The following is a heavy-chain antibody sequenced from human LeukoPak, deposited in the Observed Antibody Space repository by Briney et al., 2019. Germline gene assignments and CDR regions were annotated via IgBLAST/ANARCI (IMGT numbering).Heavy chain of an antibody. J-gene: IGHJ5*02. CDR3: AIPYYYDSSGYFSP. CDR2: INPSGGST. D-gene: IGHD3-22*01. CDR1: GYTFTSYY. V-gene: IGHV1-46*01. Sequence: ASVKVSCKASGYTFTSYYMHWVRQAPGLGLEWMGIINPSGGSTNYAQKFQGRVTITADESTSTAYMELSSLRSEDTAVYYCAIPYYYDSSGYFSPWGQGTLVTVSS.